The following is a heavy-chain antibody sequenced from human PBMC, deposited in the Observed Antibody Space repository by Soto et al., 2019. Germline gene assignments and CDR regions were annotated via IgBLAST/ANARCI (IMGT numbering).Heavy chain of an antibody. J-gene: IGHJ4*02. V-gene: IGHV2-5*02. CDR2: IYWDDDK. CDR3: AHIFDFDWVWAFEY. CDR1: GFSLDTSGVG. D-gene: IGHD3-9*01. Sequence: QITLKESGPTLVKPTQTLTLTCTFSGFSLDTSGVGVGWIRQPPGKTLEWLALIYWDDDKRYSPSLNSRLTITKDTSKNQVVLRRTNVDPVDTATYYCAHIFDFDWVWAFEYWGQGALVTVSS.